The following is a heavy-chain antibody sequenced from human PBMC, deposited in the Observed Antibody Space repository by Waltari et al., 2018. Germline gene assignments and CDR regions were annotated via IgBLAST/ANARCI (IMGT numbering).Heavy chain of an antibody. V-gene: IGHV3-9*02. Sequence: EVQLVESGGDFVQPGRSLRLSCVALGFPTDDSAMHLIRQVPGKGLEWVSGISWNSVRTAYADSVKGRFTISRDNAKNSLFLEMNSLRVEDTAFYYCASVIALAGARPAYWGQGTLVTVSS. J-gene: IGHJ4*02. D-gene: IGHD6-19*01. CDR1: GFPTDDSA. CDR3: ASVIALAGARPAY. CDR2: ISWNSVRT.